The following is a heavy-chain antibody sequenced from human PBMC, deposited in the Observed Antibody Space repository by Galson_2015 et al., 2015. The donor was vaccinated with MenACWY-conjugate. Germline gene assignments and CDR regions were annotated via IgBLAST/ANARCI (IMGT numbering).Heavy chain of an antibody. D-gene: IGHD1-26*01. Sequence: SLRLSCAASGFAFSNYAMTWVRQAPGKGLEWVSTISGSGLTTYYADSVKGRFTISRDNSKNTLYLQITSLRAEDTARYYCAKDRIVGAMFGVSFYFDYWGQGTLVTVSS. J-gene: IGHJ4*02. V-gene: IGHV3-23*01. CDR3: AKDRIVGAMFGVSFYFDY. CDR1: GFAFSNYA. CDR2: ISGSGLTT.